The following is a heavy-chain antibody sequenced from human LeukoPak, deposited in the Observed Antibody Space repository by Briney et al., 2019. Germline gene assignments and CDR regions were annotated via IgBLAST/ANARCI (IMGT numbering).Heavy chain of an antibody. D-gene: IGHD5-18*01. V-gene: IGHV5-51*01. CDR1: GYSFTSYW. Sequence: NPGESLKISCKGSGYSFTSYWIGWVRQMPGKGLEWMGIIYPGDSDTRYSPSFQGQVTISADKSISTACLQWSSLKASDTAMYYCASVDTAMVGSGGAFDIWGQRTMVTVSS. CDR2: IYPGDSDT. J-gene: IGHJ3*02. CDR3: ASVDTAMVGSGGAFDI.